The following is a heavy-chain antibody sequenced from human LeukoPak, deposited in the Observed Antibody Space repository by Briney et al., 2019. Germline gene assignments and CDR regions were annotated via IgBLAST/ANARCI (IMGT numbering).Heavy chain of an antibody. J-gene: IGHJ1*01. V-gene: IGHV2-5*02. Sequence: ESGPTLVNPTQTLTLTCSFSGFSLSTAGVAVGWIRHPPGRALEWLALIYWGDDKRYTPSLKSRLTITKDTSKNQVVLTMTDMDPMDTATYFCARQGLSATAEYFQNWGQGTLVTVSS. D-gene: IGHD5/OR15-5a*01. CDR2: IYWGDDK. CDR1: GFSLSTAGVA. CDR3: ARQGLSATAEYFQN.